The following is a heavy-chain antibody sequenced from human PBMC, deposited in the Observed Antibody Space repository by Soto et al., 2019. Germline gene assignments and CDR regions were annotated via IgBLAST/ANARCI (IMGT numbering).Heavy chain of an antibody. CDR3: AKTGTMTAPFHIDY. CDR2: ISYDGSNK. CDR1: GFSFSSYG. V-gene: IGHV3-30*18. D-gene: IGHD3-3*01. Sequence: GGSLRLSCAASGFSFSSYGMHWVRQSPGKGLEWVAVISYDGSNKYYADSVKGRFSISRDNSNNTVFLQMDSLRAGDTAVYHCAKTGTMTAPFHIDYWGQGTLVTVSS. J-gene: IGHJ4*02.